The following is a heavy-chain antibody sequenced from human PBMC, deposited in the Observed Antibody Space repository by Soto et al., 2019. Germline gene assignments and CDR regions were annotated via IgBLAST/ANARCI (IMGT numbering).Heavy chain of an antibody. J-gene: IGHJ3*02. CDR2: IIPSGGST. D-gene: IGHD1-26*01. Sequence: ASVKVSCEACGGTFSSYAISWVRQAPGQGLEWMGGIIPSGGSTSYAQKFQGRVTMTRDASTSTVYMELSSLRSEDTAVYYCARDRASSGSYHNAFDIWGQGTMVTVSS. CDR3: ARDRASSGSYHNAFDI. CDR1: GGTFSSYA. V-gene: IGHV1-69*05.